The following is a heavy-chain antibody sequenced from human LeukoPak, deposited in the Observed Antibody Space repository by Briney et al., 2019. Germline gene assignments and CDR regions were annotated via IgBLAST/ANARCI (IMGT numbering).Heavy chain of an antibody. J-gene: IGHJ4*02. CDR1: GFTFSSYG. CDR2: IWYDGSNK. Sequence: GGSLRLSCAASGFTFSSYGMHWVRQVPGKGLEWVAVIWYDGSNKYYADSVKGRFTISRDNSKNTLYLQMNSLRAEDTAVYYCARWGYSYGYYFDYWGQGTLVTVSS. CDR3: ARWGYSYGYYFDY. D-gene: IGHD5-18*01. V-gene: IGHV3-33*01.